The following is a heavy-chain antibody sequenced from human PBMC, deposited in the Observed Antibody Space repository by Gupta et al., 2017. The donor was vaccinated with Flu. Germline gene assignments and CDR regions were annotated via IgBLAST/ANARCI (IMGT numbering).Heavy chain of an antibody. V-gene: IGHV4-31*02. D-gene: IGHD5-18*01. J-gene: IGHJ4*02. Sequence: QVQLQESGPGLVKPSQTLSLSCSVSGVSITSDGYYWTWIRQHPGKGLEWIGYVYYSGTTYYIPSLKSRLTLSLDTSKNHFSLHVTSVTAADTAVYYCASGHGYNYAFGDWGQGTLVTVSS. CDR1: GVSITSDGYY. CDR3: ASGHGYNYAFGD. CDR2: VYYSGTT.